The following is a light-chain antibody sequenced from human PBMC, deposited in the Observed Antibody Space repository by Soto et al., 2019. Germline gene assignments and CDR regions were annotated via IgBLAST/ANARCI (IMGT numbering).Light chain of an antibody. Sequence: QSVLTQPASVSGSPGQSITISCTGTSSDVGGYKSVSWYQQHPGKAPKLLIFEVSRRPSGVSNRFSGSKSGNTASLTISGLQAEDEADYFCSPYTSSSTYVFGTATKLTVL. CDR3: SPYTSSSTYV. J-gene: IGLJ1*01. CDR1: SSDVGGYKS. CDR2: EVS. V-gene: IGLV2-14*01.